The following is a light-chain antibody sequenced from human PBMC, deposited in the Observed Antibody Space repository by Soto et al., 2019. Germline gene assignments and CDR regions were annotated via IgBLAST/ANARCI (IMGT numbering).Light chain of an antibody. CDR1: RSVLFASNDKSF. CDR3: QQFFYFQP. CDR2: WAS. V-gene: IGKV4-1*01. J-gene: IGKJ1*01. Sequence: DIVMTQSPDSLAVSLGERATINCRSSRSVLFASNDKSFVAWYQQKPGQSPKLLINWASTREPGVPDRFSGSGYGTDFTLNINSMQAEDVATYYCQQFFYFQPLGQGTNADSK.